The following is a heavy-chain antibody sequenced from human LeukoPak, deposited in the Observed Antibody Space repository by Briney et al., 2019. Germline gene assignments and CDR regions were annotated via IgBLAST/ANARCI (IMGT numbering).Heavy chain of an antibody. V-gene: IGHV3-23*01. CDR2: ISGSGGST. D-gene: IGHD3-3*01. J-gene: IGHJ4*02. Sequence: GGSLRLSCAASGFTFSSYAMSWVRQAPGKGLEWVSAISGSGGSTYYADSVKGRFTISRDNSKNTLFLQMNGLRVEDTAVYYCARSYYDFWSGLEDYWGQGTLVTVSS. CDR3: ARSYYDFWSGLEDY. CDR1: GFTFSSYA.